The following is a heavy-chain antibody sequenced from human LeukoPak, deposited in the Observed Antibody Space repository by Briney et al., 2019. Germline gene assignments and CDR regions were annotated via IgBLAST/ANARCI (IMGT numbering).Heavy chain of an antibody. V-gene: IGHV3-23*01. D-gene: IGHD3-3*01. CDR3: AKGVTIFGVVITSYYYYGMDV. CDR2: ISGSGGST. Sequence: PGGSLRLSCAASGFTFSSYAMSWVRQAPGKGLEWVSAISGSGGSTYYADSVKGRFTIPRDNSKNTLYLQMNSLRAEDTAVYYCAKGVTIFGVVITSYYYYGMDVWGQGTTVTVSS. CDR1: GFTFSSYA. J-gene: IGHJ6*02.